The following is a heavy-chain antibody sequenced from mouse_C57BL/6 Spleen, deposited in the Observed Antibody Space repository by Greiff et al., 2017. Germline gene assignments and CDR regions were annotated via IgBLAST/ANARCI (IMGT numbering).Heavy chain of an antibody. J-gene: IGHJ2*01. CDR2: ISGGGGNT. Sequence: EVKLVESGGGLVKPGGSLKLSCAASGFTFSSYTMSWVRQTPEKRLEWVATISGGGGNTYYPDSVKGRFTISRDNAKNTLYLQMSSLRSEDTALYYCAREINWYYFDYWGQGTTLTVSS. D-gene: IGHD4-1*01. V-gene: IGHV5-9*01. CDR1: GFTFSSYT. CDR3: AREINWYYFDY.